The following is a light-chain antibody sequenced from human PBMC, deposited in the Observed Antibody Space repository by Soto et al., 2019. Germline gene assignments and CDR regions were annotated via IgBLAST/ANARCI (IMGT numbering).Light chain of an antibody. J-gene: IGLJ1*01. CDR1: SSDVGGYNY. V-gene: IGLV2-14*01. CDR2: DVS. CDR3: SSYTSSNTYV. Sequence: QSALTQPASVSGSPGQSITISCTGTSSDVGGYNYVSWYQQHPGKAPKLMIYDVSNRPSGVSNRFSGSKSGNTPSLTISGLQAEDEADYYCSSYTSSNTYVFGTGTKLTVL.